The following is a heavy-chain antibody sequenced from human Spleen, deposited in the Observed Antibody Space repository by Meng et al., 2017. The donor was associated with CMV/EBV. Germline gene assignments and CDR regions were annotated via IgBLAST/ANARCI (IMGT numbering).Heavy chain of an antibody. D-gene: IGHD2-21*01. Sequence: SVKVSCKTSGGTFSTYAISWVRQAPGQGLEWMGGIIPIFGTTNYAQKFQGRVTITTDASTGTAYMEVNSLRSEDTAVYYCARSGTYCGGDCYSGDYWGQGTLVTVSS. CDR3: ARSGTYCGGDCYSGDY. CDR1: GGTFSTYA. J-gene: IGHJ4*02. CDR2: IIPIFGTT. V-gene: IGHV1-69*05.